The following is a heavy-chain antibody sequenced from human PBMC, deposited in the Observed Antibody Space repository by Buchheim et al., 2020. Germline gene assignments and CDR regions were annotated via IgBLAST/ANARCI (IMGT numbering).Heavy chain of an antibody. CDR3: AKDDYYDSSGSLDY. J-gene: IGHJ4*02. CDR2: ISGSGGST. CDR1: GFTFSSYA. D-gene: IGHD3-22*01. Sequence: EVQLLESGGGLVQPGGSLRLSWAASGFTFSSYAMSWVRQAPGKGLEWVSAISGSGGSTYYARSVKGRFTISRTISTNPLYLQMNSLRAEDTAVYYCAKDDYYDSSGSLDYWGQGTL. V-gene: IGHV3-23*01.